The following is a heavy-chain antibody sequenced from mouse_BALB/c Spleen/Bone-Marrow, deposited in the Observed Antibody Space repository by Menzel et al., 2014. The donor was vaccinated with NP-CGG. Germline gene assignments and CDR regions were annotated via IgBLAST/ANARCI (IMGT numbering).Heavy chain of an antibody. CDR3: ARGYYDLDY. CDR2: INPSSGYT. CDR1: GYRLTSYW. D-gene: IGHD2-4*01. V-gene: IGHV1-7*01. J-gene: IGHJ2*01. Sequence: VKLMESGAELAKPGASAKMSCKASGYRLTSYWMHWVKQRPGQGLEWIGYINPSSGYTEDNQKFKDKAALTADKSSSTAYMQLSSLTSEDSAVYYCARGYYDLDYWGQGTTLTVSS.